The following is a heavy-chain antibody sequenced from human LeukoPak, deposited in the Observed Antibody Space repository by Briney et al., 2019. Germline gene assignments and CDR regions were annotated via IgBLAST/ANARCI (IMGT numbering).Heavy chain of an antibody. V-gene: IGHV3-9*01. CDR2: ISWNSGSI. Sequence: PGRSLRLSCAASGFTFDDYAMHWVRQAPGKGREWVSGISWNSGSIGYADSVKGRFTISRDNAKNSLYLQMNSLRAEDTALYYCAKDTFGYSSSWYSRHGMDVWGQGTTVTVSS. CDR1: GFTFDDYA. CDR3: AKDTFGYSSSWYSRHGMDV. D-gene: IGHD6-13*01. J-gene: IGHJ6*02.